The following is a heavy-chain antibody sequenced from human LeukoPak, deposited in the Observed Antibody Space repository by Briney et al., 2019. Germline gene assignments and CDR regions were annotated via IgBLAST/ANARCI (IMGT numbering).Heavy chain of an antibody. CDR3: ARDYGVGATGIDY. CDR1: GYTFTGYY. V-gene: IGHV1-2*02. J-gene: IGHJ4*02. D-gene: IGHD1-26*01. Sequence: ASVKVSCKASGYTFTGYYMHWVRQAPGQGLEWMGWINPNSGGTNYAQKFQGRVTMTRDTSISTAYMELSRLRSDDTAVYYCARDYGVGATGIDYWGQGTLVIVSS. CDR2: INPNSGGT.